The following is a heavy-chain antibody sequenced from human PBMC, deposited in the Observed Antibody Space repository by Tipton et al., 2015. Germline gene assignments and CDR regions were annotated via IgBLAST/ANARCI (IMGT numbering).Heavy chain of an antibody. Sequence: LRLSCAVSAYSISSDYYWGWIRQPPGKGLEWIGSISHRGNTYYNPSLKSRVTMSRDTSKNQFSLKLTSVTAADTAVYYCACQDYDILTRDYQTVDYWGQGTLVTVSS. CDR2: ISHRGNT. J-gene: IGHJ4*02. CDR1: AYSISSDYY. D-gene: IGHD3-9*01. CDR3: ACQDYDILTRDYQTVDY. V-gene: IGHV4-38-2*01.